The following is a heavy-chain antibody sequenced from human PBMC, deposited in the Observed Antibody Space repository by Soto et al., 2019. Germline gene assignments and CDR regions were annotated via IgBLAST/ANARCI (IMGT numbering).Heavy chain of an antibody. CDR3: VKEAISSGWSGGRIYFFQS. CDR2: ISWNTGLI. Sequence: HPGGSLRLSCAASGFTFDDYAMHWVRQPPGKGLEWVSGISWNTGLIGYADSVKGRFTISRDNAKNSLYLQMNSLRTEDTALYYCVKEAISSGWSGGRIYFFQSWGQGTPVTVS. V-gene: IGHV3-9*01. D-gene: IGHD6-19*01. J-gene: IGHJ4*02. CDR1: GFTFDDYA.